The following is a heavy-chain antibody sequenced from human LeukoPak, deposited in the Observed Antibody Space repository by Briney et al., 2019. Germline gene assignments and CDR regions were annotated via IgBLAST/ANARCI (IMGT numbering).Heavy chain of an antibody. D-gene: IGHD3-22*01. Sequence: AGSLRLSCAASGFTFSSYPMNWVRQAPGKGLEWVSLISSGGSTEYYLDSVRGRFTMSRDNAKSLMFLQMNSLRAEDTAVYYCAKDRIPTSGWESDYWGQGTLVTVSS. V-gene: IGHV3-48*03. J-gene: IGHJ4*02. CDR3: AKDRIPTSGWESDY. CDR2: ISSGGSTE. CDR1: GFTFSSYP.